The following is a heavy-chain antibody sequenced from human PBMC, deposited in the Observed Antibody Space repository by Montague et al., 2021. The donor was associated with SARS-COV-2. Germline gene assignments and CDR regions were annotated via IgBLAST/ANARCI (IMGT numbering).Heavy chain of an antibody. J-gene: IGHJ4*02. CDR2: ISASGINT. V-gene: IGHV3-23*01. Sequence: SLRLSCAASGFTFSHYAMAWVHQAPGKGLEWVSSISASGINTNSSDSVRGRFTISRDNSKNTLYLQMNSLRAEDTAVYYCAKVSIFGVIITSPFDYWGQGTLITVSS. CDR3: AKVSIFGVIITSPFDY. CDR1: GFTFSHYA. D-gene: IGHD3-3*01.